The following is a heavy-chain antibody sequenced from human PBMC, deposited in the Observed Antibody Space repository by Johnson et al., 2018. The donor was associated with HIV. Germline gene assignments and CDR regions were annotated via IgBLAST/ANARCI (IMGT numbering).Heavy chain of an antibody. V-gene: IGHV3-30*04. CDR1: GFTFSSYA. J-gene: IGHJ3*02. Sequence: QVQVVESGGGVVQPGRSLRLSCAASGFTFSSYAMHWVRQAPGKGLEWVAVISSDGSNKYYADSVKGRFTISRDNSKNTLYLQMNSLRAEDTAVYYCANLLFLQWLAPDDGFDIWGQGTMVTVSA. CDR3: ANLLFLQWLAPDDGFDI. CDR2: ISSDGSNK. D-gene: IGHD3-3*01.